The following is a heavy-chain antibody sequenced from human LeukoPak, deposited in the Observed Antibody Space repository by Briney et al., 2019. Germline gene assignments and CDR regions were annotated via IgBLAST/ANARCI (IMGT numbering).Heavy chain of an antibody. CDR3: ARDSSGSPVFDI. D-gene: IGHD2-21*01. V-gene: IGHV4-34*01. Sequence: PSETLSLTCAVYGGSFSGYYWSWIRQPPGKGLEWIGSIYYSGSTYYNPSLKSRVTISVDTSKNQFSLKLSSVTAADTAVYYCARDSSGSPVFDIWGQGTMVTVSS. J-gene: IGHJ3*02. CDR2: IYYSGST. CDR1: GGSFSGYY.